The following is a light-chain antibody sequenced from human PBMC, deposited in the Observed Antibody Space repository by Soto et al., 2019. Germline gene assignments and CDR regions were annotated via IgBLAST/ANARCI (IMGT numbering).Light chain of an antibody. CDR2: EVT. V-gene: IGLV2-14*01. J-gene: IGLJ3*02. Sequence: QSALTQPASVSGSPGQSITISCTGTSSDIGGYNYVSWYQQYPGKAPKLMIYEVTNRPSGVSSRFSGSKSANTASLTISGLQAEDEAGYYCSSYRSASTFAVFGGGTKLTVL. CDR3: SSYRSASTFAV. CDR1: SSDIGGYNY.